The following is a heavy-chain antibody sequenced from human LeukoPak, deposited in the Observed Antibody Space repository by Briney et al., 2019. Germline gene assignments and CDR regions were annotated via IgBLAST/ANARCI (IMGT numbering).Heavy chain of an antibody. V-gene: IGHV3-20*04. CDR1: GFTFDDYG. CDR3: ASGGYCNSATSCSPPPSDY. D-gene: IGHD2/OR15-2a*01. CDR2: INWNGGST. J-gene: IGHJ4*02. Sequence: RTGGSLRLSCAASGFTFDDYGMSWVRQAPGKGLEWVSGINWNGGSTGYADSVKGRFTISRDSAKNSLYLQMNSLRAEDTAVYYCASGGYCNSATSCSPPPSDYWGRGTLVTVS.